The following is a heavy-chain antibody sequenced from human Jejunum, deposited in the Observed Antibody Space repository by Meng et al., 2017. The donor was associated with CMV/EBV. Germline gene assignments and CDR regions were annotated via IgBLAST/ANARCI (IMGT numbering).Heavy chain of an antibody. CDR3: ARDSSVIFRGAFDF. CDR2: INWNGGRA. D-gene: IGHD2/OR15-2a*01. J-gene: IGHJ3*01. CDR1: GFTFEDYG. V-gene: IGHV3-20*01. Sequence: SGFTFEDYGMSWVRQVPGKGLEWVSDINWNGGRAGYADFVEGRFTISRDNAKKSLHLQMNSLRAEDTGLYHCARDSSVIFRGAFDFWGHGTMVTVSS.